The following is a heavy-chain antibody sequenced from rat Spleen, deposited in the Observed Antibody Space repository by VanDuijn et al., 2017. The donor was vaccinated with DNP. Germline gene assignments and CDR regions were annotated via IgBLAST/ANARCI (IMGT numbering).Heavy chain of an antibody. CDR1: GFTFSDYD. CDR2: ISPSGGST. Sequence: EVQLVESGGGLVQPGRSLKLSCAASGFTFSDYDIHWIRQAPTKGLEWVASISPSGGSTYHRDSVKGRFTISRDNAKSTLYLQMDSLRSEDTATYYCATHKFGPFASWGQGTLVTVSS. V-gene: IGHV5-19*01. J-gene: IGHJ3*01. CDR3: ATHKFGPFAS. D-gene: IGHD4-3*01.